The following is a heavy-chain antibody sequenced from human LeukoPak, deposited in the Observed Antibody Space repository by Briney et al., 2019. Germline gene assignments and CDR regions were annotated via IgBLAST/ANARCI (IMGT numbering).Heavy chain of an antibody. Sequence: PSETLSLTCTVSGGSISSGSYYWSWIRQPAGKGLEWIGRIYTSGSTNYNPSLKSRVTISVDTSKNQFSLKLSSVTAADTAVYYCARQVRLGLWGPYSNWNDRSRSYYYYMDVWGKGTTVTVSS. V-gene: IGHV4-61*02. J-gene: IGHJ6*03. CDR1: GGSISSGSYY. CDR2: IYTSGST. D-gene: IGHD1-1*01. CDR3: ARQVRLGLWGPYSNWNDRSRSYYYYMDV.